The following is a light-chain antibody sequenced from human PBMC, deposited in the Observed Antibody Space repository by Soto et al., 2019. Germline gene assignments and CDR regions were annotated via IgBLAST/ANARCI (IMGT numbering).Light chain of an antibody. Sequence: QSALTQPASVSGSPGQSITISCTGTSGDVGSFNLVSWYQQHPGKAPHLLIYEVTKRPSGVSNRFSGSKSGNTASLTISGLQAEDEADYYCCAYAGGSVYVLFGGWTKLTVL. CDR2: EVT. V-gene: IGLV2-23*02. J-gene: IGLJ3*02. CDR1: SGDVGSFNL. CDR3: CAYAGGSVYVL.